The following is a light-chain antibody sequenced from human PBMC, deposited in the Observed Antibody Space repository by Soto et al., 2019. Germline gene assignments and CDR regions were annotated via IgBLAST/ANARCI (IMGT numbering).Light chain of an antibody. CDR3: LLYNSYALT. CDR2: DAS. Sequence: DIQMTQSPSSLSASVGDRVTITCRASQGVRNDLGWYQQKPGKAPERLIYDASSLQSGVPSRFSGSGSGTEFTLTISSLQPEDFATYYWLLYNSYALTFGQGTKVDIQ. J-gene: IGKJ1*01. V-gene: IGKV1-17*01. CDR1: QGVRND.